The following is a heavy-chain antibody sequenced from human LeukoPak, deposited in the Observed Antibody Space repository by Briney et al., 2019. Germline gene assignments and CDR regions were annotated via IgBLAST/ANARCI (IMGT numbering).Heavy chain of an antibody. CDR3: ARIGGSRVFGDY. CDR2: INHSGST. Sequence: SETLSLTCAVYGGSFSGYYWSWIRQPPGKGLEWIGEINHSGSTNYNPSLKSRVTVSVDTSKNQVSLKLSSVTAADTAMYYCARIGGSRVFGDYWGQGILVTVSS. CDR1: GGSFSGYY. J-gene: IGHJ4*02. V-gene: IGHV4-34*01. D-gene: IGHD2-15*01.